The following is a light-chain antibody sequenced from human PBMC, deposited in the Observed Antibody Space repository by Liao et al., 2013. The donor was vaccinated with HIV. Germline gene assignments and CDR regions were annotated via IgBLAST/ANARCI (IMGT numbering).Light chain of an antibody. CDR1: NIGSKA. CDR2: IDS. J-gene: IGLJ2*01. CDR3: QAWDSNTAAV. Sequence: SYELTQPHSVSVATAQMARITCGGNNIGSKAVHWYQQKPGQDPVLVIYIDSNRPSGIPERFSGSNSGNTATLTISGTQAMDEADYYCQAWDSNTAAVFGGGTKLTVL. V-gene: IGLV3-12*02.